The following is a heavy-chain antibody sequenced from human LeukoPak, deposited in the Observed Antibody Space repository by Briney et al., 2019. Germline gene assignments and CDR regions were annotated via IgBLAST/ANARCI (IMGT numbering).Heavy chain of an antibody. CDR3: AKDSAKKYDDY. CDR2: ISGSDGST. Sequence: GGSLRLSCAAPGFSFSSSAMSWVRLAPGKGLEWVSGISGSDGSTYYADSVKGRFTISRDNSKNTLFLQMNSLRAEDTAVYYCAKDSAKKYDDYWGQGTLVTVSS. J-gene: IGHJ4*02. CDR1: GFSFSSSA. D-gene: IGHD2/OR15-2a*01. V-gene: IGHV3-23*01.